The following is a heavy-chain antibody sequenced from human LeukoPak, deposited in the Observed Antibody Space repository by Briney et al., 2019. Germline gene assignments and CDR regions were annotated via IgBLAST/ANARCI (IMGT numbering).Heavy chain of an antibody. CDR1: GGSISSYY. D-gene: IGHD1-26*01. J-gene: IGHJ4*02. CDR2: IYYSGST. Sequence: PSETLSLTCTVSGGSISSYYWSWIRQPPGKGLEWIGYIYYSGSTNYNPSLKSRVTISVDTSKNQFSLKLSSVTAADTAVYYCARDTTGSSLDYWGQGTLVTVSS. CDR3: ARDTTGSSLDY. V-gene: IGHV4-59*01.